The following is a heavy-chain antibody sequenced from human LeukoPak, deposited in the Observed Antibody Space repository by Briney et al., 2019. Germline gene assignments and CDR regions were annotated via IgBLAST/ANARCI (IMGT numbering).Heavy chain of an antibody. Sequence: GGSLRLSCVASGFTFSNYWMSWVRQAPGKGLEWVANIKQDGSEKYYVDSVKGRFTISRDNAKNSLYLQMNSLRAEDTAVYYCAKAPVTSCRGAFCYPFDYWGQGTLVTVSS. CDR1: GFTFSNYW. CDR2: IKQDGSEK. D-gene: IGHD2-15*01. V-gene: IGHV3-7*01. J-gene: IGHJ4*02. CDR3: AKAPVTSCRGAFCYPFDY.